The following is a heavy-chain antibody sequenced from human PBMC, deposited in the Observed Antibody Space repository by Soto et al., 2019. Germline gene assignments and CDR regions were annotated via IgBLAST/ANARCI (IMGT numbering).Heavy chain of an antibody. CDR1: GGSFSGYY. V-gene: IGHV4-34*01. Sequence: SETLSLTCAVYGGSFSGYYWSWIRQPPGKGREWIGEINHSGSTNYNPSLKSRVTISVDTSKNQFSLKLSSVTAADTAVYYCNVRDSGYELVGHFDYWGQGTLVTVSS. J-gene: IGHJ4*02. CDR2: INHSGST. CDR3: NVRDSGYELVGHFDY. D-gene: IGHD5-12*01.